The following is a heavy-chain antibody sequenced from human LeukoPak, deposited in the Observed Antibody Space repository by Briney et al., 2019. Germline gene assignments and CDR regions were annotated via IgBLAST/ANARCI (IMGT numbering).Heavy chain of an antibody. CDR2: IYYSGST. CDR1: GGSISSSSYY. J-gene: IGHJ4*02. Sequence: SETLSLTCTVSGGSISSSSYYWGWIRQPPGKGLEWIGSIYYSGSTYYNPSLKSRVTISVDTSKNQFSLKLSPVTAAETAVYYCASRAVAGTRLDYWGQGTLVTVSS. D-gene: IGHD6-19*01. V-gene: IGHV4-39*01. CDR3: ASRAVAGTRLDY.